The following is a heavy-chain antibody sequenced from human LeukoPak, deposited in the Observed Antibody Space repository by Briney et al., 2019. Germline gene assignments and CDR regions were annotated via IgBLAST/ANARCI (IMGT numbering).Heavy chain of an antibody. CDR1: GGSISSGDYY. D-gene: IGHD3-22*01. CDR3: AGRYDSRGYNWFDP. Sequence: SETLSLTCTVSGGSISSGDYYWSWIRQPPGKGLEWIGYIYSSGSTYYNPSLKSRVTISVDTSKNQFSLRLSSVTAADTAVYYCAGRYDSRGYNWFDPWGQGTLVTVSS. CDR2: IYSSGST. V-gene: IGHV4-30-4*01. J-gene: IGHJ5*02.